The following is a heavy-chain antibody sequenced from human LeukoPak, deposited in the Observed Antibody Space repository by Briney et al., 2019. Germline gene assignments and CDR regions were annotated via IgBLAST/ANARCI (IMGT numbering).Heavy chain of an antibody. D-gene: IGHD3-9*01. Sequence: ASVKVSCKASGYTFTGYYMHWVRQAPGQGLEWMGWINPNSGGTNYAQKFQGWVTMTRDTSISTAYMELSRLRSDDTAVYCCARASLRYFDWSDYYGMDVWGQGTTVTVSS. J-gene: IGHJ6*02. CDR1: GYTFTGYY. V-gene: IGHV1-2*04. CDR3: ARASLRYFDWSDYYGMDV. CDR2: INPNSGGT.